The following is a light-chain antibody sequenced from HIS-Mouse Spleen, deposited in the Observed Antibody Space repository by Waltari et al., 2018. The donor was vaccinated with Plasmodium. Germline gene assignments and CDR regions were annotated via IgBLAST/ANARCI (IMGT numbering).Light chain of an antibody. CDR3: QQYYSYPYT. Sequence: AIRMTQSPSSFSASTGDRVTITCRASQGISRYLAWYQQKPGKAPKLLIDAASTLQSGVPARFSGSGSGTDFTLTISCLQSEDFATDYCQQYYSYPYTFGQGTKLEIK. CDR2: AAS. V-gene: IGKV1-8*01. J-gene: IGKJ2*01. CDR1: QGISRY.